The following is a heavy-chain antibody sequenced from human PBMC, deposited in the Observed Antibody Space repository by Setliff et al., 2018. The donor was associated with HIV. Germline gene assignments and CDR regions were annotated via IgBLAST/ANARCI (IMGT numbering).Heavy chain of an antibody. CDR1: GFRFSDAW. Sequence: GSLRLSCAASGFRFSDAWMTWVRQAPGQGLEWVGRIKSKTDGGTTDVAAHVKGRFIISREDSKNMVFLKLTSLSAADTAVYYCARDRIEVVVDGPHDVFDVWGRGTTVTVSS. J-gene: IGHJ3*01. V-gene: IGHV3-15*05. CDR2: IKSKTDGGTT. CDR3: ARDRIEVVVDGPHDVFDV. D-gene: IGHD2-15*01.